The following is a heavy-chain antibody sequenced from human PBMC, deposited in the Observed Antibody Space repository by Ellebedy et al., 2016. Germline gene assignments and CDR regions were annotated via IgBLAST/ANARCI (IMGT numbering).Heavy chain of an antibody. J-gene: IGHJ4*01. D-gene: IGHD2-21*01. CDR2: IHHSGST. CDR1: GGSISGYF. CDR3: ARGVLGDYYFDY. V-gene: IGHV4-34*01. Sequence: SETLSLTCTVSGGSISGYFWSWIRQPPGKGLEWVGEIHHSGSTSYKPSLKSRVTISADTSKNQFSLRLTSVTAADTAVYYCARGVLGDYYFDYWGQGILVTVSS.